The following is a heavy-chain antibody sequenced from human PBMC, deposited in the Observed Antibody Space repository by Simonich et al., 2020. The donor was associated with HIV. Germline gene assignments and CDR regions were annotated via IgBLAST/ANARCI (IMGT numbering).Heavy chain of an antibody. J-gene: IGHJ6*02. V-gene: IGHV4-59*01. Sequence: QVQLQESGPGLVKPSETLSLTCTVSGGSISSYYWSWIRQPPGKGLEWLGYIYYSGSHNYNPSLKSRVTISVDTSKNQFSLKLSSVTAADTAVYYCARGIAARDYYYGMDVWGQGTTV. CDR3: ARGIAARDYYYGMDV. D-gene: IGHD6-6*01. CDR1: GGSISSYY. CDR2: IYYSGSH.